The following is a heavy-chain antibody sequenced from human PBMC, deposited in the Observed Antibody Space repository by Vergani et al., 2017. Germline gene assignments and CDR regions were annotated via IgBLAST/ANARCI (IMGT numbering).Heavy chain of an antibody. V-gene: IGHV5-51*01. Sequence: EVELVQSGPEMRKPGESLKISCKGSEYSFGNYWIGWVRQMPGKGLEWMGIILPADSDTRYSPSFQGQVTISADKSISTAFLQWDSLKASDTALYYCARHTTYTDSGGQGTLVTVSS. CDR2: ILPADSDT. J-gene: IGHJ4*02. CDR3: ARHTTYTDS. D-gene: IGHD1-1*01. CDR1: EYSFGNYW.